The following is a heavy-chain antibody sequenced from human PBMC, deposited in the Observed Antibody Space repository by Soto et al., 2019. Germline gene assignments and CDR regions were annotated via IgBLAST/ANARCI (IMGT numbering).Heavy chain of an antibody. D-gene: IGHD4-4*01. V-gene: IGHV1-18*01. CDR2: ISAYNGNT. J-gene: IGHJ6*02. CDR3: AGSNRRYHDMDV. Sequence: ASVKVSCKASGYTFTSYGISWARQAPGQGLEWMGWISAYNGNTNYAQKFQGRVTLTTDTSTSTAYMELRSLTSDDTAVYYCAGSNRRYHDMDVWGQGTTVTVSS. CDR1: GYTFTSYG.